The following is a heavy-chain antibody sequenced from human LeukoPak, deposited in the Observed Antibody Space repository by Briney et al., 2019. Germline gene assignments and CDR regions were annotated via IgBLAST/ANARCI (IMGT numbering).Heavy chain of an antibody. D-gene: IGHD6-6*01. Sequence: GGSLRLSCAASGFTFDDYGMSWVRQAPGKGLEWVSGINWNGGSTGYADSVKGRFTISRDNAKNSLYLQMNSLRAEDTALYYCARGPSIAARYDAFDIWGQGTMVTVSS. V-gene: IGHV3-20*04. CDR3: ARGPSIAARYDAFDI. J-gene: IGHJ3*02. CDR2: INWNGGST. CDR1: GFTFDDYG.